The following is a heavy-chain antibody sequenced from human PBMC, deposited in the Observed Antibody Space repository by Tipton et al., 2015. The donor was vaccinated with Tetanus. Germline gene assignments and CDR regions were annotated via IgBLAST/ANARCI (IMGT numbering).Heavy chain of an antibody. D-gene: IGHD2-15*01. V-gene: IGHV4-61*01. CDR3: ARGDDYYCSGDV. CDR1: YGPVSSGSYY. J-gene: IGHJ3*01. Sequence: TLSLTCTVSYGPVSSGSYYWSWIRQPPGKGLEWIGYIHYSGNTNYNPSLKSRVTISVDTSKNQFSLKLSSLTAADTAVYYCARGDDYYCSGDVWGRGIMVTVSS. CDR2: IHYSGNT.